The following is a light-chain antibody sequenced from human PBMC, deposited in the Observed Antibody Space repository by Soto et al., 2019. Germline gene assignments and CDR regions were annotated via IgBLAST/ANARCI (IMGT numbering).Light chain of an antibody. CDR1: QTISTW. V-gene: IGKV1-5*03. J-gene: IGKJ2*01. CDR2: KAS. Sequence: DIQMTQSPSTVSASVGDRVTITCRASQTISTWLAWYQQQPGKAPKLLLYKASSLESGVPSRFSSTGSGTEFTLTISSLQPDDFATYYCQQYDTYPYTFGQGTKLEIK. CDR3: QQYDTYPYT.